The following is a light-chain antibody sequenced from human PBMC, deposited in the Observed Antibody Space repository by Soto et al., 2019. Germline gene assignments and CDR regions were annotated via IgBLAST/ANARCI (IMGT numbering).Light chain of an antibody. CDR1: SSNIGAGYA. V-gene: IGLV1-40*01. CDR3: QSYDCSLSV. CDR2: GNG. Sequence: QSVLTQPPSVSGAPVQRVTISCTGSSSNIGAGYAVHWYQQLPGTAPKLLIYGNGNRPSGVPDRFSGSKSGTSDALAITGLQAEDEADYYCQSYDCSLSVFGGVTKLTVL. J-gene: IGLJ2*01.